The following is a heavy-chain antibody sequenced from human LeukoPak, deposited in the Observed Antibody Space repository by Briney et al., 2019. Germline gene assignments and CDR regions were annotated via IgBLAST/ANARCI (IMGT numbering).Heavy chain of an antibody. D-gene: IGHD6-13*01. CDR1: GGTFSSYA. CDR3: ARGRSSSWTMNWFDP. CDR2: SIPIFGTA. Sequence: SVKVSCKASGGTFSSYAISWVGQAPGQGREWMGGSIPIFGTANYAQKFQGRVTITADESTSTAYMELSSLRSEDTAVYYCARGRSSSWTMNWFDPWGQGTLVTVSS. V-gene: IGHV1-69*13. J-gene: IGHJ5*02.